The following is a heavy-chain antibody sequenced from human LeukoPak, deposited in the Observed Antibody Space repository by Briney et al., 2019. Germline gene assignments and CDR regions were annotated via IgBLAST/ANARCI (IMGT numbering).Heavy chain of an antibody. CDR2: ISYDGSNK. V-gene: IGHV3-30*03. CDR3: ATTAAGYDY. D-gene: IGHD6-13*01. J-gene: IGHJ4*02. CDR1: GFTFSSYG. Sequence: GGSLRLSCAASGFTFSSYGMHWVRQAPGKGLEWVAVISYDGSNKYYADSVKGRFTISRDNSKNTLYLQMNSLRAEDTAVYYCATTAAGYDYWGQGTLVTVSS.